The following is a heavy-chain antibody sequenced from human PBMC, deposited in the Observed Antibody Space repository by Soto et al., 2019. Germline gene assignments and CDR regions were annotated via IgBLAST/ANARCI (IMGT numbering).Heavy chain of an antibody. D-gene: IGHD3-10*01. CDR2: ISGSGSNT. J-gene: IGHJ4*02. CDR3: AKGGITLVRGAFDF. V-gene: IGHV3-23*01. CDR1: GFTPSSYS. Sequence: PGGPLGHSWAASGFTPSSYSMNWVRQAPGKGLEWVSAISGSGSNTYYIDSVKGRFTISRDKSKTTLFLQMNNLRAKDTAVYYCAKGGITLVRGAFDFWGQGPLVTVSS.